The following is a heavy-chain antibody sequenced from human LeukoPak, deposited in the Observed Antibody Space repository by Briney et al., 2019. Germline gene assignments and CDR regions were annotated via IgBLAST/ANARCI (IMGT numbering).Heavy chain of an antibody. Sequence: SETLSLTGSVSGDSVSRSDSYWDWIRQPPGKGLEGIGTIYYRGRTYYSPSLKGRVTMSVDPSNNQFSLNLRSVTAADTAVYYCARRRYYDGSGYLEWGQGTLLSVSS. V-gene: IGHV4-39*01. D-gene: IGHD3-22*01. CDR1: GDSVSRSDSY. CDR3: ARRRYYDGSGYLE. J-gene: IGHJ1*01. CDR2: IYYRGRT.